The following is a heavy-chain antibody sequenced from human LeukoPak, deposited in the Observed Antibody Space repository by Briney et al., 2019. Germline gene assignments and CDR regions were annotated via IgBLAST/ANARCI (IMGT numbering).Heavy chain of an antibody. V-gene: IGHV1-69*05. J-gene: IGHJ6*02. CDR1: GGTFSSYA. CDR2: IIPIFGTA. CDR3: ARDRVVVVAAGYYYGMDV. Sequence: SVKVSCKASGGTFSSYAISWVRQAPGQGLEWMGGIIPIFGTANYAQKFQGRVTITTDESTSTAYMELSSLRSEDTAVYYCARDRVVVVAAGYYYGMDVWGQGTTVTVSS. D-gene: IGHD2-15*01.